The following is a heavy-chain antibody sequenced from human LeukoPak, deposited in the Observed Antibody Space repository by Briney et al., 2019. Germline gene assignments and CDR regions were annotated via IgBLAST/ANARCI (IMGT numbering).Heavy chain of an antibody. Sequence: GGSLRLSCAASGFTFSSYWLSWVRQAPGKGLEWVANIKQDGSEKHYVDSVKGRFTISRDNAKNSLYLQMNSLRAEDTAVYYCARILDSAWGELGYWGQGTLVTVSS. CDR3: ARILDSAWGELGY. D-gene: IGHD6-19*01. CDR1: GFTFSSYW. CDR2: IKQDGSEK. V-gene: IGHV3-7*01. J-gene: IGHJ4*02.